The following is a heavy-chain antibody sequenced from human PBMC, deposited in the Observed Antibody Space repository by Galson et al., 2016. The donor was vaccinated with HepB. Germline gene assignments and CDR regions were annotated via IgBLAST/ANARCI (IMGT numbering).Heavy chain of an antibody. CDR1: GFTFSHYA. D-gene: IGHD5-18*01. V-gene: IGHV3-30*04. CDR2: ISHDGSKK. Sequence: SLRLSCAASGFTFSHYAMHWVRQAPGKGLEWVTLISHDGSKKYYADSVKGRFTISRDKFKNTLFLQMNSLTAEDTAVYYCARDPLQLYFLNINHYYFYGMDVWGQGTTVTVSS. J-gene: IGHJ6*02. CDR3: ARDPLQLYFLNINHYYFYGMDV.